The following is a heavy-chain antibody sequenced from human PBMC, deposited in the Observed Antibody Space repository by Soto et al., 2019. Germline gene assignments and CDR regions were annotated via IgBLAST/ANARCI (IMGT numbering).Heavy chain of an antibody. CDR1: GFSLTTSGVG. CDR3: AHRVLRTVFGLVTTTAIYFDF. Sequence: QITLNESGPTQVKPRQTLTLTCTFSGFSLTTSGVGVGWIRQSPGQAPEWLALIYWDDDNRYSPSLKSRLTITTDPSKNQVVLTMADLDPADTATSYCAHRVLRTVFGLVTTTAIYFDFWGQGTPVAVSS. D-gene: IGHD3-3*01. J-gene: IGHJ4*02. V-gene: IGHV2-5*02. CDR2: IYWDDDN.